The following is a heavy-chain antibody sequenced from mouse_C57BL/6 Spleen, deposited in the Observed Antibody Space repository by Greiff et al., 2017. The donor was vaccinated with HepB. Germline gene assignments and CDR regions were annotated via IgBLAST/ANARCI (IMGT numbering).Heavy chain of an antibody. D-gene: IGHD1-1*01. CDR3: ARGSSRGENAMDY. J-gene: IGHJ4*01. Sequence: QVQLQQSGAELARPGASVKLSCKASGYTFTSYGISWVKQRTGLGLEWIGEIYPRSGNTYYNEKFKGKATLTADKSSSTAYMELRSLTSEDSAVYFCARGSSRGENAMDYWGQGTSVTVSS. V-gene: IGHV1-81*01. CDR1: GYTFTSYG. CDR2: IYPRSGNT.